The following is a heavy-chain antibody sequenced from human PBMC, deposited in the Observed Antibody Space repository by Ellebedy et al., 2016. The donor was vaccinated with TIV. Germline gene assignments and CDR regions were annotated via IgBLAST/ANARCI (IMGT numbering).Heavy chain of an antibody. Sequence: GESLKISXAASGFTFSDYYMSWIRQAPGKGLEWVSYISSSSSYTNYADSVKGRFTISRDNAKNSLYLQMNSLRAEDTAVYYCASRMSGYSYGYAFDYWGQGTLVTVSS. D-gene: IGHD5-18*01. CDR1: GFTFSDYY. CDR3: ASRMSGYSYGYAFDY. J-gene: IGHJ4*02. V-gene: IGHV3-11*03. CDR2: ISSSSSYT.